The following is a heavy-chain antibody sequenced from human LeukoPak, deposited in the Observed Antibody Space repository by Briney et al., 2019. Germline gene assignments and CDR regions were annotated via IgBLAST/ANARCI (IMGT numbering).Heavy chain of an antibody. CDR1: GYTFTSYG. CDR3: ARDEVWRNWFDP. V-gene: IGHV1-18*01. D-gene: IGHD3-3*01. Sequence: ASVKVSCKASGYTFTSYGISWVRQAPGQGLEWMGWISAYNGNTNYAQKLQGRVTITADKSTSTAYMELSSLRSEDTAVYYCARDEVWRNWFDPWGQGTLVTVSS. J-gene: IGHJ5*02. CDR2: ISAYNGNT.